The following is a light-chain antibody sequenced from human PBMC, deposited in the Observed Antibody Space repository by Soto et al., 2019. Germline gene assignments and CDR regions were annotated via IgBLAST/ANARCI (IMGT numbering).Light chain of an antibody. V-gene: IGLV2-23*02. CDR3: CSFAGTSTYV. Sequence: LTQPASVSGSPGQSITISCTGTSSDVGTYNIVSWYQQHPGKAPKLIIYEVTKRPSGVSNRFSGSKSGNTASLTISGLQAEDEADYHCCSFAGTSTYVFGSGTKVTVL. J-gene: IGLJ1*01. CDR1: SSDVGTYNI. CDR2: EVT.